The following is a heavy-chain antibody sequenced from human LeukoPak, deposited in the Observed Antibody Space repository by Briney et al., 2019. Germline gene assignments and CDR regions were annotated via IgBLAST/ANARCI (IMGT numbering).Heavy chain of an antibody. CDR2: IYYSGST. D-gene: IGHD6-25*01. Sequence: SETLSLTCTVSGGSISSYYWSWIRQPPGKGLEWIGYIYYSGSTNYNPSLKSRVTISVDTSKNQFSLKLSSVTAADTAVYYCAKEGASSGFDYWGQGTLVTVSS. J-gene: IGHJ4*02. V-gene: IGHV4-59*01. CDR1: GGSISSYY. CDR3: AKEGASSGFDY.